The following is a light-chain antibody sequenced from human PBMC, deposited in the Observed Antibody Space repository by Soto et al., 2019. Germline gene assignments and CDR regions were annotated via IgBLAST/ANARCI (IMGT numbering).Light chain of an antibody. V-gene: IGKV3-15*01. CDR1: HYIYSN. J-gene: IGKJ1*01. CDR3: QQYHNLWT. Sequence: EIVMTQSPATLSVSPGERATPSCTASHYIYSNVAWFQQRPGQAPRLLIYRASTRATGTPARFTGSGSGTEFTLTITSLQSEDFALYYCQQYHNLWTFGQGTKVDIK. CDR2: RAS.